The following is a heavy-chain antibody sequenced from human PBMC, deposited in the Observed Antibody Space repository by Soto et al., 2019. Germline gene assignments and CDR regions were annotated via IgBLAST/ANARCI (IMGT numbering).Heavy chain of an antibody. V-gene: IGHV4-34*01. J-gene: IGHJ5*01. CDR1: GGSFSGYY. D-gene: IGHD6-13*01. CDR2: INHSGST. Sequence: SETLSLTCAVYGGSFSGYYWSWIRQPPGKGLGRIGEINHSGSTNYNPSLTSRVTISVATAKNHFSLKLSTVRAVDTADYYSERGSSSWQAFCWLDPWGQGTLVTVSS. CDR3: ERGSSSWQAFCWLDP.